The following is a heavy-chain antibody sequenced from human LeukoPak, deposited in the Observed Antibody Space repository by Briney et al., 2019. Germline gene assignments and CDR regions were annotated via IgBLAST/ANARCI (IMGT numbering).Heavy chain of an antibody. CDR1: GFTFSSYA. D-gene: IGHD6-19*01. J-gene: IGHJ4*02. Sequence: PGGSLRLSCAASGFTFSSYAMSWVRQAPGKGLEWVSAISGSGGSTYHADSVKGRFTISRDNSKNTLYLQMNSLRAEDTAVYYCARGIAVAGPFDYWGQGTLATVSS. CDR2: ISGSGGST. V-gene: IGHV3-23*01. CDR3: ARGIAVAGPFDY.